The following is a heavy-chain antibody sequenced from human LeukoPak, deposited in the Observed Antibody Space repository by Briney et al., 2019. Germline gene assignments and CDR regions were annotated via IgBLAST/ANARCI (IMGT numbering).Heavy chain of an antibody. CDR2: IIPIFGTA. V-gene: IGHV1-69*13. Sequence: SVKVSCKASGGTFSSYAISWVRQAPGQGLEWMGGIIPIFGTANYAQRFQGRVTITADESTSTAYMELSSLRSEDTAVYYCARASGYCSGGSCYWFDPWGQGTLVTVSS. J-gene: IGHJ5*02. D-gene: IGHD2-15*01. CDR1: GGTFSSYA. CDR3: ARASGYCSGGSCYWFDP.